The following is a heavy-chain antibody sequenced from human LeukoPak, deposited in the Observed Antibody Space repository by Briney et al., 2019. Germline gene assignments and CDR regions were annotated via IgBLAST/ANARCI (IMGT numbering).Heavy chain of an antibody. CDR1: GYTFTGYY. J-gene: IGHJ3*02. CDR3: ARPRAAAGTSGAFDI. Sequence: GASVKVSCKASGYTFTGYYMHWVRQAPGQGLEWMGWINPNSGGTNYAQKFQGRVTMTRDTSISTGYMELSRLTSDDTAVYYCARPRAAAGTSGAFDIWGQGTMVTVSS. V-gene: IGHV1-2*02. D-gene: IGHD6-13*01. CDR2: INPNSGGT.